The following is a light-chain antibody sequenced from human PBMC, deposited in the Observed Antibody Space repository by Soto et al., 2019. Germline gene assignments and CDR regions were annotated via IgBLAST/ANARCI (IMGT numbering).Light chain of an antibody. CDR1: QSISSY. J-gene: IGKJ1*01. V-gene: IGKV1-39*01. Sequence: IQLTQSPSSLSASVGDRVTITCRASQSISSYLNWYQQKPGKAPKLLIYAASSLQSGVPSRFSGSGSGTDFTLTISSLQPEDFATYYCQQSYSTPGWKFGQGTKGAIK. CDR2: AAS. CDR3: QQSYSTPGWK.